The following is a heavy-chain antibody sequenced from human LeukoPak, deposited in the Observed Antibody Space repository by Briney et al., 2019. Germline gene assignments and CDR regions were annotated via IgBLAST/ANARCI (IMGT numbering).Heavy chain of an antibody. J-gene: IGHJ3*02. CDR3: ARAMVRVVIPDAFDI. Sequence: SETLSLTCTVSGGSVSSGSYYWSWIRQPPGTGLEWIGYIYYSGSTNYNPSLKSRVTISVDTSKNQFSLKLSSVTAADTAVYYCARAMVRVVIPDAFDIWGQGTMVTVSS. V-gene: IGHV4-61*01. D-gene: IGHD3-10*01. CDR2: IYYSGST. CDR1: GGSVSSGSYY.